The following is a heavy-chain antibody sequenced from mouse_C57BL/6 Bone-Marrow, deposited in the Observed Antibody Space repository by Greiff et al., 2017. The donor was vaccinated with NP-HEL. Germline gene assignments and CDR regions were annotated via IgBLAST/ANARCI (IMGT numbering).Heavy chain of an antibody. J-gene: IGHJ3*01. CDR2: INPNNGGT. CDR3: ARLRPFAY. D-gene: IGHD1-1*01. V-gene: IGHV1-26*01. Sequence: VQLQQSGPELVKPGASVKISCKASGYTFTDYYMNWVKQSHGKSLEWIGDINPNNGGTSYNQKFKGKATLTVEKSSSTAYMELRSLTSEDSAVYYCARLRPFAYWGQGTLVTVSA. CDR1: GYTFTDYY.